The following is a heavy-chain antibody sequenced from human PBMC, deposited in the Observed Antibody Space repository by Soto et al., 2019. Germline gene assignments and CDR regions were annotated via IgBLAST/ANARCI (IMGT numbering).Heavy chain of an antibody. J-gene: IGHJ3*02. CDR2: ISYDGSNK. D-gene: IGHD4-17*01. Sequence: PGGSLRLSCAASGFTFSSYGMHWVRQAPGKGLEWVAVISYDGSNKYYADSVKGRFTISRDNSKNTLYLQMNSLRAEDTAVYYCARVLPDYGDYVAFDIWCQGTMVTV. CDR3: ARVLPDYGDYVAFDI. V-gene: IGHV3-30*03. CDR1: GFTFSSYG.